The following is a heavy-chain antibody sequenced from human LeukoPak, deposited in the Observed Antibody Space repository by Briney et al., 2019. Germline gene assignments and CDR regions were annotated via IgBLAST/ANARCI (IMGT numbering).Heavy chain of an antibody. Sequence: ASVTVSCTASGYTFTDYYMHWVRQAPGQGLEWMGRINANSGVTDYAQKFQGRVTMTRDASISTAYMELSSLTSDDTAMYYCARDQIYYQLLLLSFDVWGQGTMLTVSS. CDR2: INANSGVT. CDR1: GYTFTDYY. CDR3: ARDQIYYQLLLLSFDV. J-gene: IGHJ3*01. D-gene: IGHD2-2*01. V-gene: IGHV1-2*06.